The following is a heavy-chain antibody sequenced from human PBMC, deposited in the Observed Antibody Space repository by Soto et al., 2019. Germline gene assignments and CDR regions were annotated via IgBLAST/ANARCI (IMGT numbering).Heavy chain of an antibody. Sequence: EVQLVESGGGLVKPGGSLRLSCAASGFIFSSYSMNWVRQAPGKGLEWVSCISSSGSHAYYADSVKGRFTISRDNAKESLYLQMNSLRAEDTAVSYCARDRDGYNPVDYWGQGTLVTVSS. CDR1: GFIFSSYS. CDR2: ISSSGSHA. CDR3: ARDRDGYNPVDY. V-gene: IGHV3-21*01. J-gene: IGHJ4*02. D-gene: IGHD1-1*01.